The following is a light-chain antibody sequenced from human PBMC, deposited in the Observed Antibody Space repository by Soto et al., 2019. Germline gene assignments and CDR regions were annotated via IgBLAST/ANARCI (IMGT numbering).Light chain of an antibody. J-gene: IGLJ2*01. V-gene: IGLV2-14*01. CDR3: SSYTSSSTLV. CDR2: EVV. CDR1: SSDIGGYSY. Sequence: QSVLTQPASVSGSPGQSITISCTGTSSDIGGYSYVSWYQHHPGKAPKLIIFEVVNRPSGVSHRFSASKSGNTASLTISGLQAEDEADYYCSSYTSSSTLVFGGGTQLTVL.